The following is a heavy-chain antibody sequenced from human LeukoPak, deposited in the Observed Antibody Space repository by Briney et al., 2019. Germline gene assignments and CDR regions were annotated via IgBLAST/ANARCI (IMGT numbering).Heavy chain of an antibody. CDR3: AKGYCSSSSCHYYYYYMDV. CDR2: ISGSGGTT. Sequence: GGSLRLSCAASGFTFSNCWMHWVRQAPGKGLEWVSAISGSGGTTYYADSVKGRFTISRDNSKNTLYLQMNSLRAEDTAVYYCAKGYCSSSSCHYYYYYMDVWGKGTTVTVSS. J-gene: IGHJ6*03. V-gene: IGHV3-23*01. D-gene: IGHD2-2*01. CDR1: GFTFSNCW.